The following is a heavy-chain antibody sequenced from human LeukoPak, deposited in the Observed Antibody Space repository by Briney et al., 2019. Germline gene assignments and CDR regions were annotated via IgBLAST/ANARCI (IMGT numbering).Heavy chain of an antibody. CDR3: ARDYRRTYGLDV. CDR1: GFTVSSNY. Sequence: GGSLRLYCAASGFTVSSNYMSWVRQAPGKGLEWVSVIYSGGSTYYADSVKGRFTISRDNSKNTLYLQMNNLRAEDTAVYYCARDYRRTYGLDVWGQGTTVTVSS. D-gene: IGHD3-16*02. V-gene: IGHV3-66*01. J-gene: IGHJ6*02. CDR2: IYSGGST.